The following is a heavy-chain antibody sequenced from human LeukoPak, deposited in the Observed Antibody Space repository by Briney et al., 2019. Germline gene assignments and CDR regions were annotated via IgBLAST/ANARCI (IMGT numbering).Heavy chain of an antibody. V-gene: IGHV1-18*01. CDR2: ISAYNGNT. D-gene: IGHD3-3*01. CDR3: ARDDLRRTDYDFWSGSYYFDY. J-gene: IGHJ4*02. CDR1: GYTFTSYG. Sequence: GASVKVSCKPSGYTFTSYGVTWVRQAPGQGLEWMGWISAYNGNTNYAQKLQGRVTLTTDTSTNTAYMELRSLRSDDTAVYYCARDDLRRTDYDFWSGSYYFDYWGQGTLVTVSS.